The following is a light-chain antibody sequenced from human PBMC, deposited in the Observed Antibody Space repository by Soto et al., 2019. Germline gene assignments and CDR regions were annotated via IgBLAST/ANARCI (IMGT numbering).Light chain of an antibody. J-gene: IGLJ1*01. CDR3: SSYTSSSLYV. V-gene: IGLV2-14*01. Sequence: QSALTQPASVSGSPGQSITISCTGTSSDVGGYNYVSWCQQLPGKAPKLMIYDVSDRPSGVSNRFSGSKSGNTASLTISGLQAEDEADYYCSSYTSSSLYVFGTGTNLTVL. CDR2: DVS. CDR1: SSDVGGYNY.